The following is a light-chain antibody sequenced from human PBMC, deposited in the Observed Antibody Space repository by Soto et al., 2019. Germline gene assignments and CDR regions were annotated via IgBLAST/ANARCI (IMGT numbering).Light chain of an antibody. CDR2: AAS. CDR1: QGISTY. J-gene: IGKJ5*01. Sequence: DIQMTPSPSSVSASIGDRVSITCRASQGISTYLGWYQQKPGKAPKLLIYAASSLQTGVPSRFSGSGSGTDFTLTISSLQPEDFGTYYCQQAISLPITFGQGTRLEI. CDR3: QQAISLPIT. V-gene: IGKV1-12*01.